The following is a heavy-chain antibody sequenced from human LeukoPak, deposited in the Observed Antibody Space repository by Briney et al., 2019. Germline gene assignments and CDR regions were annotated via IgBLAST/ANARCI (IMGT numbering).Heavy chain of an antibody. J-gene: IGHJ6*02. V-gene: IGHV3-53*04. CDR3: ARVRRSPGYYGMDV. CDR1: GFTVNSNY. Sequence: GGSLRLSCAASGFTVNSNYMSWVRQAQGKGLEWVSVIYSGGSTYYADSVKGRFTISRHNSKNTLYLQMNSLRAEDTAVYYCARVRRSPGYYGMDVWGQGTTVTVSS. CDR2: IYSGGST.